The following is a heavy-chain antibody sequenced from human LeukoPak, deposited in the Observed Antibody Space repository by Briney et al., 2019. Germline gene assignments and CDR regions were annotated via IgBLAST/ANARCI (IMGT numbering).Heavy chain of an antibody. Sequence: PSETLSLTCTVSGGSISTITYYWGWIRQPPGKGLEWVGHMYYRGNTFYNPSLKSRVTISVDTSKNQFSLTLSSVTAADTAVCYCARLESAAAGNRWFDPWGQGILVTVSS. V-gene: IGHV4-39*07. D-gene: IGHD6-13*01. J-gene: IGHJ5*02. CDR1: GGSISTITYY. CDR2: MYYRGNT. CDR3: ARLESAAAGNRWFDP.